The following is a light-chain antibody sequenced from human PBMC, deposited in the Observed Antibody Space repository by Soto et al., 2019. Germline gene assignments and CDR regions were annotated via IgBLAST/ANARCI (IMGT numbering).Light chain of an antibody. Sequence: QSVLTQPPSASGAPGQRVTVSCSGSSSNIGNNVVTWYQQLPGTAPKLLIYSNNQRPSGVPDRFSGSKSGTSASLAISGLQSEDEAHYYCAASDDSLKGSWVFGGGTKLTVL. CDR2: SNN. V-gene: IGLV1-44*01. CDR1: SSNIGNNV. CDR3: AASDDSLKGSWV. J-gene: IGLJ3*02.